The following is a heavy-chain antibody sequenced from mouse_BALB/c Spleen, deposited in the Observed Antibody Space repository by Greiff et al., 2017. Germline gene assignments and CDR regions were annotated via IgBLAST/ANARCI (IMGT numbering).Heavy chain of an antibody. V-gene: IGHV2-9*02. CDR1: GFSLTSYG. CDR2: IWAGGST. CDR3: AISMITTGYYAMDY. D-gene: IGHD2-4*01. J-gene: IGHJ4*01. Sequence: VKVVESGPGLVAPSQSLSITCTVSGFSLTSYGVHWVRQPPGKGLEWLGVIWAGGSTNYNSALMSRLSISKDNSKSQVFLKMNSLQTDDTAMYYCAISMITTGYYAMDYWGQGTSVTVSS.